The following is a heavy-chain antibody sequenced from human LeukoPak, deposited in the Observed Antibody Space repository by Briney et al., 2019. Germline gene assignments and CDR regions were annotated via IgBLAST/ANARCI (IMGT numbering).Heavy chain of an antibody. CDR2: MNPNRGDT. D-gene: IGHD6-13*01. Sequence: ASVKVSCKASGYTFTSYDIHWVRQATGQGLEWMGRMNPNRGDTDYAQKFQGRVTMTRDTSISTAYMELSSLRSEDTALYYCARALRSSPHGWYFDLWGRGTLVTVSS. V-gene: IGHV1-8*01. J-gene: IGHJ2*01. CDR3: ARALRSSPHGWYFDL. CDR1: GYTFTSYD.